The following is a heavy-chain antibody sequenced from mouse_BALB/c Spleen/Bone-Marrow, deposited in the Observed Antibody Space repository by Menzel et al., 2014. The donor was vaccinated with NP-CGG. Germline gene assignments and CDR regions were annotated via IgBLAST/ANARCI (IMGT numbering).Heavy chain of an antibody. J-gene: IGHJ4*01. D-gene: IGHD2-14*01. Sequence: LQQSGSELVRPGASVKLSCKASGYTFTSYWMHWVKQRHGQGLEWIGNIYPGSGSTNYDEKFKSKGTLTVDTSSSTAYMHLSSLTSEDSAVYYCTRDQVRRGYYHAMDYRGHGTSVTVSS. V-gene: IGHV1S22*01. CDR3: TRDQVRRGYYHAMDY. CDR2: IYPGSGST. CDR1: GYTFTSYW.